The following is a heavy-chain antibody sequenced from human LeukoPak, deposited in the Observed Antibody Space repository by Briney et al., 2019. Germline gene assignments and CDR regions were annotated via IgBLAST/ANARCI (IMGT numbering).Heavy chain of an antibody. CDR3: AKDGTSGYSSPDY. CDR1: GFTFSSYE. D-gene: IGHD5-18*01. CDR2: ISSSGSTI. V-gene: IGHV3-48*03. J-gene: IGHJ4*02. Sequence: GGSLRLSCAASGFTFSSYEMNWVRQAPGKGLEWVSCISSSGSTIYYADSVKGRFTISRDNAKNSLYLQMNSLRAEDTALYYCAKDGTSGYSSPDYWGQGTLVTVSS.